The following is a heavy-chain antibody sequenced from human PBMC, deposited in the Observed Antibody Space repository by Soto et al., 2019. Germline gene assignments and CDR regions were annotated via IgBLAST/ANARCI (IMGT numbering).Heavy chain of an antibody. V-gene: IGHV1-2*02. CDR1: GYTFTGYY. Sequence: GASVKVSCKASGYTFTGYYMHWVRQAPGQGLEWMGWINPNSGGTNYAQKFQGRVTMTRDTSISTAYMELSRLRSDDTAVCYCARESGGYSGYDLRGWFDPWGQGTLVTVSS. CDR2: INPNSGGT. D-gene: IGHD5-12*01. CDR3: ARESGGYSGYDLRGWFDP. J-gene: IGHJ5*02.